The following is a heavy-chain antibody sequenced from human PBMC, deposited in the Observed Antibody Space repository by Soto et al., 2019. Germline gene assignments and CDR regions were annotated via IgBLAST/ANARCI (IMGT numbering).Heavy chain of an antibody. CDR2: IYPGDSDT. CDR1: GYSFTSYW. Sequence: PGESLKISCKGSGYSFTSYWIGWVRQMPGKGLEWMGIIYPGDSDTRYSPSFQGQVTISADKSISTAYLQWSSLKASDTAMYYCARQSDSSGYARIIDYWGQGTLVTVSS. J-gene: IGHJ4*02. D-gene: IGHD3-22*01. V-gene: IGHV5-51*01. CDR3: ARQSDSSGYARIIDY.